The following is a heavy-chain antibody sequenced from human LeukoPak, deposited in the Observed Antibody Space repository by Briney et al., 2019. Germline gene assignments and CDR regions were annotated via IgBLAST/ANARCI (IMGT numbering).Heavy chain of an antibody. J-gene: IGHJ5*02. Sequence: TSETLSLTCAVYGGSFSGYYWSWIRQPPGKGLEWIGEINHSGSTNYNPSLKSRVTISVDTSKNQFSLKLSSVTAADTAVYYCARVPSVAARLRVRRNNWFDPWGQGTPVTVSS. CDR2: INHSGST. CDR1: GGSFSGYY. D-gene: IGHD6-6*01. V-gene: IGHV4-34*01. CDR3: ARVPSVAARLRVRRNNWFDP.